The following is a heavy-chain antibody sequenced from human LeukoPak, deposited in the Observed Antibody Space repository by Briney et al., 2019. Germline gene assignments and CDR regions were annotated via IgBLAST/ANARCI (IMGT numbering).Heavy chain of an antibody. CDR2: IYSGGST. J-gene: IGHJ6*03. CDR1: GFTVSSNY. CDR3: ARAGYSGSYLHFYMDV. Sequence: PGGSLRLSCAASGFTVSSNYMSWVRQAPGKGLEWVSVIYSGGSTYYADSVQGRFTISRDNSKNTLYLQMNSLRAEDTAVYYCARAGYSGSYLHFYMDVWGKGTTVIVSS. V-gene: IGHV3-53*01. D-gene: IGHD1-26*01.